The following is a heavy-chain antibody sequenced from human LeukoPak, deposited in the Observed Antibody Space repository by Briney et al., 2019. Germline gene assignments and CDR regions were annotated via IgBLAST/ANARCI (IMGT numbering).Heavy chain of an antibody. CDR3: AKVVPAAVTADKGAFDI. J-gene: IGHJ3*02. V-gene: IGHV3-23*01. Sequence: GGSLRLSCAASGFTFSSYAMSWVRQAPGKGLEWVSAISGSGGSTYHADSVKGRFTISRDNSKNTLYLQMNSLRAEDTAVYYCAKVVPAAVTADKGAFDIWGQGTMVTVSS. CDR1: GFTFSSYA. D-gene: IGHD2-2*01. CDR2: ISGSGGST.